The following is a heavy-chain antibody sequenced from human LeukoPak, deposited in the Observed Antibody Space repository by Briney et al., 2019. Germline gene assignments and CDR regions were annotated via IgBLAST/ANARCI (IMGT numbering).Heavy chain of an antibody. CDR2: LYTGGTT. Sequence: GGSLRLSCVASGFTVSSNYMSWVRQAPGKGLEWVSLLYTGGTTYYADSVKGRFTISRDDSKNTLYLQMNSLRAEDTAVYYCARAIGDTAMEPYYYYYMDVWGKGTTVTVSS. D-gene: IGHD5-18*01. CDR3: ARAIGDTAMEPYYYYYMDV. J-gene: IGHJ6*03. CDR1: GFTVSSNY. V-gene: IGHV3-53*01.